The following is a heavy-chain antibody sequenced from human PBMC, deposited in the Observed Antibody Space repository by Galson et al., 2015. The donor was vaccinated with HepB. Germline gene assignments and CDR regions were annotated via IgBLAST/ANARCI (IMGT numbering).Heavy chain of an antibody. CDR2: ISSSGSYI. V-gene: IGHV3-21*01. J-gene: IGHJ4*02. CDR3: ARALPSGIRGGRVFHH. D-gene: IGHD3-10*01. CDR1: GFNFSLYS. Sequence: SLRLSCAASGFNFSLYSMNWVRQAPGKGLEWVSSISSSGSYIYYGDSVKGRCTVSRDSAKTSVYLQMNSLRGDDTAVYYCARALPSGIRGGRVFHHWGQGTLVTVSS.